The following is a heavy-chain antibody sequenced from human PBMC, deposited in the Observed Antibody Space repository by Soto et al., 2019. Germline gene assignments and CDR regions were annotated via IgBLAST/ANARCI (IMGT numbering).Heavy chain of an antibody. J-gene: IGHJ4*02. CDR2: ISGSGGST. CDR1: GFTFSSYA. V-gene: IGHV3-23*01. D-gene: IGHD6-6*01. CDR3: AKGRMMGIAARPFDY. Sequence: EVQLLESGGGLVQPGGSLRLSCAASGFTFSSYAMSWVRQAPGKGLEWVSAISGSGGSTYYADSVKARFAISRDNSKNTLYLQMNSLRAEDTAVYYCAKGRMMGIAARPFDYWGQGTLVTVSS.